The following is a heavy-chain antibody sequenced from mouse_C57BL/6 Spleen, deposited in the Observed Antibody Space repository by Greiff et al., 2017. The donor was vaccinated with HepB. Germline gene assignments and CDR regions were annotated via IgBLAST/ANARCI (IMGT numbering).Heavy chain of an antibody. CDR1: GYTFTSYG. V-gene: IGHV1-81*01. Sequence: VQLQESGAELARPGASVKLSCKASGYTFTSYGISWVKQRTGQGLEWIGEIYPRSGNTYYNEKFKGKATLTADKSSSTAYMELRSLTSEDSAVYFCARGNGYMFAYWGQGTLVTVSA. CDR3: ARGNGYMFAY. J-gene: IGHJ3*01. D-gene: IGHD2-2*01. CDR2: IYPRSGNT.